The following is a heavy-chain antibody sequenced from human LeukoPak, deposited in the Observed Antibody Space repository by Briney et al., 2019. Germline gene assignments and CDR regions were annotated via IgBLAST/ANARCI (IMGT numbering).Heavy chain of an antibody. CDR1: GYTFTSYG. CDR2: ISAYNGNT. CDR3: ARDLVYCSGGSCRHYYYYMDV. Sequence: ASVKVSCKASGYTFTSYGISWVRQAPGQGLEWMGWISAYNGNTNYAQELQGRVTMTADTSTSTAYMELSRLRSDDTAVYYCARDLVYCSGGSCRHYYYYMDVWGKGTTVTVSS. V-gene: IGHV1-18*01. D-gene: IGHD2-15*01. J-gene: IGHJ6*03.